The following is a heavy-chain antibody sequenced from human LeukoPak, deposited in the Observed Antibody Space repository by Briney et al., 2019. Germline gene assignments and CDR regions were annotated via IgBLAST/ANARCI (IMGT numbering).Heavy chain of an antibody. CDR1: GFTFGDYA. CDR3: TRDNYYGSGSYYLYYYYGMDV. D-gene: IGHD3-10*01. V-gene: IGHV3-49*04. CDR2: IRSKAYGGTT. J-gene: IGHJ6*02. Sequence: PGGSLRLSCTASGFTFGDYAMSWVRQAPGKGLEGVGFIRSKAYGGTTEYAASVKGRFTISRDDSKSIAYLQMNSLKTEDTAVYYCTRDNYYGSGSYYLYYYYGMDVWGQGTTVTVSS.